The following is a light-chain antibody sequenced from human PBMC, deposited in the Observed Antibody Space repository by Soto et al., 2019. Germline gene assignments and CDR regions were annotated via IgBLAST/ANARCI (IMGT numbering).Light chain of an antibody. CDR2: LGS. J-gene: IGKJ4*02. Sequence: IVMTQSPLSLPVTPGKPASISCRSSQSLLHSNGYNYLDWYLQKAGQSPQLLIYLGSHRASGVPDRFSGSGSGTECTLKISRVEAYDVGDYDGMQALHTPLTFGGGTDMEIK. CDR1: QSLLHSNGYNY. V-gene: IGKV2-28*01. CDR3: MQALHTPLT.